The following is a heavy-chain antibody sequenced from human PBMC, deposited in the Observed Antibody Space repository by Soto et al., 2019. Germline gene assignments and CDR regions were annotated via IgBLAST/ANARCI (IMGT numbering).Heavy chain of an antibody. CDR1: GFTFSSYG. Sequence: GGSLRLSCAASGFTFSSYGMHWVRQAPGKGLEWVSAISGNGGSTYYADSVKGRFTISRDNSKNTLYLQMNSLRAEDTAVYYCAKDQAVRGVIITYFDYWGQGTLVTVSS. J-gene: IGHJ4*02. CDR3: AKDQAVRGVIITYFDY. V-gene: IGHV3-23*01. CDR2: ISGNGGST. D-gene: IGHD3-10*01.